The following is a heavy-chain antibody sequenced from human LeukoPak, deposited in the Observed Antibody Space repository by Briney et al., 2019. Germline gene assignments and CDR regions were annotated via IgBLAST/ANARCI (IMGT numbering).Heavy chain of an antibody. V-gene: IGHV3-53*04. CDR2: IYSGGST. J-gene: IGHJ4*02. D-gene: IGHD3-22*01. CDR3: ASLPYYYDSSGYVY. Sequence: GGSLRLSCAASGFTVSSNYISWVRQAPGKGLEWVSVIYSGGSTYYADSVKGRFTISRHNSKNTLYLQMNSLRAEDTAVYYCASLPYYYDSSGYVYWGQGTLVTVSS. CDR1: GFTVSSNY.